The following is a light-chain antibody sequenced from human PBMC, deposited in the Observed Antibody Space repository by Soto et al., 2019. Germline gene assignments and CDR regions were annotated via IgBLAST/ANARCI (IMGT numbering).Light chain of an antibody. CDR1: QSISSY. CDR3: QQYSSYSAWT. V-gene: IGKV1-5*01. CDR2: DAS. J-gene: IGKJ1*01. Sequence: DIQMTQSPSSLSSSVGDRVTITCRASQSISSYLNWYQQKPGKAPKLVXYDASSLLSGVPTRFSGSGSGTEFTLTIRRLQPDDIATYYCQQYSSYSAWTFGEGTKVDIK.